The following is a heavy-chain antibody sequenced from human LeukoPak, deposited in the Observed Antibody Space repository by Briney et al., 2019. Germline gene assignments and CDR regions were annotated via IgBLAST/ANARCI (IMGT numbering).Heavy chain of an antibody. J-gene: IGHJ4*02. CDR3: ARHYYDDSGYPGIDY. CDR2: ISSSGSTI. D-gene: IGHD3-22*01. Sequence: PGGSLRLSCAASGFTFSSYEMNWVRQAPGKGLEWVSYISSSGSTIYYADSVKGRFTISRDNAKNSLYLQMNSLRAEDTAVYYCARHYYDDSGYPGIDYWGQGILVTVSS. CDR1: GFTFSSYE. V-gene: IGHV3-48*03.